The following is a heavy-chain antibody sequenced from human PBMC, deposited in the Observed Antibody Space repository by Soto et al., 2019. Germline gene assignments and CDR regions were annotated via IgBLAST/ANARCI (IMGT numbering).Heavy chain of an antibody. V-gene: IGHV4-34*01. CDR2: INHSGST. J-gene: IGHJ3*02. CDR1: GGSFSGYY. Sequence: SETLSLTCAVYGGSFSGYYWSWIRQPPGKGLEWIGEINHSGSTNYNPSLKSRVTISVDTSKNQFSLKLSSVTAADTALYYCARAGYYDSSLGAFDIWGQGTMVTVSS. D-gene: IGHD3-22*01. CDR3: ARAGYYDSSLGAFDI.